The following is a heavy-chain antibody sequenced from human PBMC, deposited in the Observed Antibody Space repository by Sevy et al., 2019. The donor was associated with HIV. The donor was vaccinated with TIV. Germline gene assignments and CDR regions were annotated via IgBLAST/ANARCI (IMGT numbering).Heavy chain of an antibody. CDR1: GGSINNKAYY. J-gene: IGHJ1*01. D-gene: IGHD6-13*01. CDR3: ARRLAAAGGGNEYFQP. Sequence: SETLSLTCTVSGGSINNKAYYWAWIRQPPGKGLEWIGSMSYSGNSYYNPSLNCRVTISLDTSENQFSLSLTFVTAAETAVYYCARRLAAAGGGNEYFQPWGQGTLVTVSS. V-gene: IGHV4-39*01. CDR2: MSYSGNS.